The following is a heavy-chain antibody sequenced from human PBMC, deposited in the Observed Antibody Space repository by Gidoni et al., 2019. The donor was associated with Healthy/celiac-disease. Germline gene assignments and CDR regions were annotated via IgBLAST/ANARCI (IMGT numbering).Heavy chain of an antibody. CDR1: GFTVSSNY. J-gene: IGHJ6*02. D-gene: IGHD6-13*01. V-gene: IGHV3-66*02. Sequence: EVQLVESGGGLVQPGGSLRLSCAASGFTVSSNYMSWVRQAPGKGLEWVSVIYSGGSTYYADSVKGRFTISRDNSKNTLYLQMNSLRAEDTAVYYCASTIAAAGGYYYYGMDVWGQGTTVTVSS. CDR3: ASTIAAAGGYYYYGMDV. CDR2: IYSGGST.